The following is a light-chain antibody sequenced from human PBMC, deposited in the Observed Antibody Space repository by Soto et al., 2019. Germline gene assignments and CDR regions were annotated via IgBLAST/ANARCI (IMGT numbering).Light chain of an antibody. V-gene: IGLV1-51*02. CDR2: ENN. CDR1: SSNIGSDF. Sequence: QSVLTQPPSLSAAPGQKVTISCSGSSSNIGSDFVSWYQQLPGTAPQLLIYENNKRPSGIPDRFSGSKSATSATLCITGLQTGDEADYYCAAWDTSLSGGVFGGGTKLTVL. CDR3: AAWDTSLSGGV. J-gene: IGLJ3*02.